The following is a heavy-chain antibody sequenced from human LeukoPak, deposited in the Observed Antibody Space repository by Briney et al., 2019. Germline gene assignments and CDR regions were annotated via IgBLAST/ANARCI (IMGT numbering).Heavy chain of an antibody. Sequence: GSPDLSCAASRFTFSDYYMVWIRQAPGKGLEWISYISNSGNYANYADSVKGRFTISRDNAKNSLSLQMNSLRPDDTAVYYCARADRTSWFDYWGQG. CDR3: ARADRTSWFDY. J-gene: IGHJ4*02. CDR1: RFTFSDYY. D-gene: IGHD2-2*01. CDR2: ISNSGNYA. V-gene: IGHV3-11*05.